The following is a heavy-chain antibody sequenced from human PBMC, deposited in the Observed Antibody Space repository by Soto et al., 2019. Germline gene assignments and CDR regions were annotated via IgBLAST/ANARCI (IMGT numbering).Heavy chain of an antibody. Sequence: SETLSLTCTVSGGSISSSNYYWGWIRQPPGKGLEWIGSIYYSGSTYYNPSLKSRVTISVDTSKNQFSLKLSSVNAADTAVYYCARGHGGITVFGAPGHFDYWGQGTLVTVSS. V-gene: IGHV4-39*01. D-gene: IGHD3-3*01. J-gene: IGHJ4*02. CDR1: GGSISSSNYY. CDR2: IYYSGST. CDR3: ARGHGGITVFGAPGHFDY.